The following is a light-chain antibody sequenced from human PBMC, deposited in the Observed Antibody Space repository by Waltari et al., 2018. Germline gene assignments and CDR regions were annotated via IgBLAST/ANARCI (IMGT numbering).Light chain of an antibody. CDR3: SSYTTSSTLV. V-gene: IGLV2-14*03. CDR1: SSDVGGFNY. J-gene: IGLJ2*01. CDR2: DVS. Sequence: QSALTQPASVSGSPGQSITISCTGTSSDVGGFNYVSWYLQHPGKAPKLMIYDVSNRPSGVSNRVSGSKSANTASLTISGLQAEDEADYYCSSYTTSSTLVFGGGTKLTVL.